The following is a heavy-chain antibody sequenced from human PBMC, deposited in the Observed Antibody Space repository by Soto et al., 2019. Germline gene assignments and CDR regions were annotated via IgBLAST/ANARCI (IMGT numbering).Heavy chain of an antibody. CDR2: IWNDGSHK. Sequence: QVQLVESGGGVVQPGRSLRLSCAASGISFRTYGMHWVRQAPGKGLEWVAVIWNDGSHKYYADSVKGRFTISKDNSKNTLYLQMNSLRAEDTAVYYCARPAHDNGDLDYWGQGTLVTVSS. D-gene: IGHD4-17*01. J-gene: IGHJ4*02. CDR3: ARPAHDNGDLDY. CDR1: GISFRTYG. V-gene: IGHV3-33*01.